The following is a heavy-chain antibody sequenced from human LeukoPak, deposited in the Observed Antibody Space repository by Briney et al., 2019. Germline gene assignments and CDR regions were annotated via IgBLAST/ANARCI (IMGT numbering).Heavy chain of an antibody. CDR2: ISWNSGSI. V-gene: IGHV3-9*01. D-gene: IGHD2-2*01. CDR1: GFTFDDYA. Sequence: GRSLRLSCAASGFTFDDYAMHWVRQAPGKGLEWVSGISWNSGSIGYADSVKGRFTISRDNAKNSLYLQMNSLRAEDTALYYCAKGPGXXXGMDVWGQGTTVTVSS. CDR3: AKGPGXXXGMDV. J-gene: IGHJ6*02.